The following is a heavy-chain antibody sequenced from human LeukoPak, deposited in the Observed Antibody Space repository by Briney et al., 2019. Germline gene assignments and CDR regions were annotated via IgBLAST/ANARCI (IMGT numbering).Heavy chain of an antibody. D-gene: IGHD3-10*01. CDR1: GYTFTGYY. J-gene: IGHJ4*02. CDR3: AGGPVGGSGSLFDY. Sequence: ASVKVSCKASGYTFTGYYMHWVRQAPGQGLEWMGWINPNSGGTNYAQKFQGRVTMTRDTSISTAYMELSRLRSDDTAMYYCAGGPVGGSGSLFDYWGQGTLVTVSS. V-gene: IGHV1-2*02. CDR2: INPNSGGT.